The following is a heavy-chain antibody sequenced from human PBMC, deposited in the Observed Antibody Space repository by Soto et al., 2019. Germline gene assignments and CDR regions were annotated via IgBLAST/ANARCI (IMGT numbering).Heavy chain of an antibody. D-gene: IGHD3-3*01. CDR1: GYTFTSYY. J-gene: IGHJ6*02. CDR2: INPSGGST. V-gene: IGHV1-46*01. Sequence: GASVKVSCKASGYTFTSYYMHWVRQAPGQGLEWMGIINPSGGSTSYAQKFQGRVTMTRDTSTSTVYMELSSLRSEDTAVYYCARASDPIFGPTQKTNYCMDVWVQGTTVTVSS. CDR3: ARASDPIFGPTQKTNYCMDV.